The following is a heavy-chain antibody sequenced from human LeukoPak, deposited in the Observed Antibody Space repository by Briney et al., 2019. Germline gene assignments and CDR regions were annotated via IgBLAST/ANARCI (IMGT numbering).Heavy chain of an antibody. D-gene: IGHD3-16*01. CDR2: ISSSSSYI. CDR3: AGTLRYVISPWFDP. V-gene: IGHV3-21*01. Sequence: GGSLRLSCAASGFTFSSYSMNWVRQAPGKGLEWVSSISSSSSYIYYADSVKGRFTISRDNAKNSLYLQMNSLRAEDTAVYYCAGTLRYVISPWFDPWGQGTLVTVSS. J-gene: IGHJ5*02. CDR1: GFTFSSYS.